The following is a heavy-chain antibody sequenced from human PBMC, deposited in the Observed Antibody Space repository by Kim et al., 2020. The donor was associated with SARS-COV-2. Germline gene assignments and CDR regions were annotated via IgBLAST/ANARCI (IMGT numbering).Heavy chain of an antibody. J-gene: IGHJ6*01. CDR3: ARDRSGYGYYNYYGMDV. Sequence: GGSLRLSCAASGFTFSDYYMSWIRQAPGKGLEPISYISSSGRIIYSAESVKGRFTISRDNAKNSLYLQMNNLKTEDTAAYYCARDRSGYGYYNYYGMDV. D-gene: IGHD3-3*01. CDR1: GFTFSDYY. V-gene: IGHV3-11*01. CDR2: ISSSGRII.